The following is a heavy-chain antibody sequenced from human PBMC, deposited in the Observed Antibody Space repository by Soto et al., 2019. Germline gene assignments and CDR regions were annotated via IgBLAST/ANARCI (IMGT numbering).Heavy chain of an antibody. Sequence: SETLSLTCTVSGGSVSSGSYYWSWIRQPPGKGLEWIGYIYYSGSTNYNPSLKSRVTISVDTSKNQFSLKLSSVTAADTAVYYCARETYYDFWSGHPNYYYYGMDVWGQGTTVTVSS. V-gene: IGHV4-61*01. D-gene: IGHD3-3*01. CDR3: ARETYYDFWSGHPNYYYYGMDV. CDR2: IYYSGST. J-gene: IGHJ6*02. CDR1: GGSVSSGSYY.